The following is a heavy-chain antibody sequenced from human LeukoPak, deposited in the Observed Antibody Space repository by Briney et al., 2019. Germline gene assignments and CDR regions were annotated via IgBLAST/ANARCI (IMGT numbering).Heavy chain of an antibody. CDR2: INPSGGST. Sequence: GASVKVSCKASGYTFTSCYMHWVRQAPGQGLEWMGIINPSGGSTSYAQKFQGRVTMTRDTSTSTVYMELSSLRSEDTAVYYCARDMGSMVATDSTIFDYWGQGTLVTVSS. V-gene: IGHV1-46*01. J-gene: IGHJ4*02. CDR1: GYTFTSCY. CDR3: ARDMGSMVATDSTIFDY. D-gene: IGHD5-12*01.